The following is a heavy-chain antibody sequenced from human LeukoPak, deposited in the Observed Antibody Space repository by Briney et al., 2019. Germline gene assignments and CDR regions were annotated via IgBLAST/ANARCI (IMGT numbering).Heavy chain of an antibody. D-gene: IGHD3-22*01. CDR2: IYPGDSDT. CDR3: ASSPYYYDSSGYYDAVDI. V-gene: IGHV5-51*01. Sequence: GESLKISCKGSGYSFTSYWIGWVRQMPGKGLEWMGIIYPGDSDTRYSPSFQGQVTISADKSISTAYLQWSSLKASDTAMYYCASSPYYYDSSGYYDAVDIWGQGTMVTVSS. J-gene: IGHJ3*02. CDR1: GYSFTSYW.